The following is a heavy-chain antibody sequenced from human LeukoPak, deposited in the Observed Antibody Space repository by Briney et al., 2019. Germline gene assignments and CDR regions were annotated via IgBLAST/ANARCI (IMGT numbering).Heavy chain of an antibody. V-gene: IGHV1-8*03. J-gene: IGHJ4*02. CDR1: GYTFTSYD. Sequence: ASVKVSCKASGYTFTSYDINWVRQATGQGLEWMGWMNPNSGNTGYAQKFQGRVTITRNTSISTAYMELSSLRSEDTALYYCAKDMTPFGSGGGVFDYWGQGTLVTVSS. CDR3: AKDMTPFGSGGGVFDY. D-gene: IGHD1-26*01. CDR2: MNPNSGNT.